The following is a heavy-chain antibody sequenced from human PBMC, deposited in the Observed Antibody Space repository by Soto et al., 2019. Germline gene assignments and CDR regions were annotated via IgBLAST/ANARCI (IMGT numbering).Heavy chain of an antibody. CDR3: ARDQKDSVRKTSWFDP. CDR1: GYYFTNYV. Sequence: QVQLVQSGAEVRKPGASVKVSCKASGYYFTNYVIHWVRPAPGQRLEWMGWINTGNGNAKYSQKFQDRVIITRDKSESTAFMELSRRTSEDTAIYYCARDQKDSVRKTSWFDPWGQGTPVTVSS. V-gene: IGHV1-3*04. CDR2: INTGNGNA. J-gene: IGHJ5*02. D-gene: IGHD2-15*01.